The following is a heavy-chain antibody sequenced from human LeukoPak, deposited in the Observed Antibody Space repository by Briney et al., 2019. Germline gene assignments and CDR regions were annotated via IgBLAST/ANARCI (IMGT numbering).Heavy chain of an antibody. V-gene: IGHV4-59*01. CDR3: ARLTHSYYTDTTGYYPYYYMDV. CDR2: IYYSGCT. Sequence: PSETLSLTCTVSGGSISSYYWSWIRQPPGKGLEWIGYIYYSGCTNYNPSLKSRVTISVDTSKNQFSLKLSSVTAADTAVYYCARLTHSYYTDTTGYYPYYYMDVWGKGTTVTVSS. J-gene: IGHJ6*03. D-gene: IGHD3-22*01. CDR1: GGSISSYY.